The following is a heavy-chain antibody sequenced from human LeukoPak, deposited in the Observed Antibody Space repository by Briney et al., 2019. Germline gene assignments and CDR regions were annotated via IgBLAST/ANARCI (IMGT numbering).Heavy chain of an antibody. Sequence: SQTLSLTCAISGDSASSNTAAWNWIRQSPSRGLEWLGRTYYRSKWYTDYAVSVKSRIIINADTSKNQFSLQLNSVTPDDSAIYYCAADGDNSGGNWFDPWGQGILVTVSS. CDR2: TYYRSKWYT. J-gene: IGHJ5*02. CDR3: AADGDNSGGNWFDP. CDR1: GDSASSNTAA. D-gene: IGHD6-25*01. V-gene: IGHV6-1*01.